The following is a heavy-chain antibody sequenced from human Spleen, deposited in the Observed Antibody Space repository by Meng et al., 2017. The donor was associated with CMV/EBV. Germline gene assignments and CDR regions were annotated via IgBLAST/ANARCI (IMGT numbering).Heavy chain of an antibody. CDR1: GFTFSSYS. V-gene: IGHV3-21*04. CDR2: ISSSSNYT. Sequence: GGSLRLSCAASGFTFSSYSMNWVRQAPGKGREWVSSISSSSNYTYYAETVKGRFTISRDNGKNSLYLQMNRLRAEDTAVYYCARGSDFWSGYYYYGMDGWGQGTTVTVSS. CDR3: ARGSDFWSGYYYYGMDG. J-gene: IGHJ6*02. D-gene: IGHD3-3*01.